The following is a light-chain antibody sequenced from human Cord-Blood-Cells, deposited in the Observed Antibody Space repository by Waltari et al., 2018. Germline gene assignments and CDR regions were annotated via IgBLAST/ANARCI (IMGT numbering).Light chain of an antibody. J-gene: IGKJ2*01. CDR1: QSLVHSDGNTY. CDR2: KVS. V-gene: IGKV2-30*02. CDR3: MQGTHWPPT. Sequence: DVVMTQSPLSLPVTLGQPASISCRSSQSLVHSDGNTYLNWFQQRPGQSPRRLIYKVSNRDSGVPDRFSGSWSGTDFTLKISRVEAEDVGVYYCMQGTHWPPTFGQGTKLEIK.